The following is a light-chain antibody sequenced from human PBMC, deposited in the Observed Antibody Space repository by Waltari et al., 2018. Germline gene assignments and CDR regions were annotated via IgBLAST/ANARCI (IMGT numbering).Light chain of an antibody. Sequence: QSALTQPASVSGSPGQSISISCTGTSSDVGGYDYVSWYQQYPGKAPKLMIFDVSNRPSGVSDLFSGSKSGNTASLTISGLQAEDEAYYYCSSYSTSSTLVVFGGGTKVTVL. CDR1: SSDVGGYDY. CDR3: SSYSTSSTLVV. V-gene: IGLV2-14*03. J-gene: IGLJ2*01. CDR2: DVS.